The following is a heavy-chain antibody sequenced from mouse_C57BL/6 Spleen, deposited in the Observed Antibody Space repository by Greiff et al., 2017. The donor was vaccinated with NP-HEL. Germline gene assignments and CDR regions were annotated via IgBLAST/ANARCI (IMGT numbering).Heavy chain of an antibody. J-gene: IGHJ4*01. D-gene: IGHD2-4*01. Sequence: DVKLQESGAELVRPGASVKLSCTASGFNIKDDYMHWVKQRPEQGLEWIGWIDPENGDTEYASKFQGKATITADTSSNTAYLQLSSLTSEDTAVYYCTTGLRRSFYYAMDYWGQGTSVTVSS. CDR2: IDPENGDT. CDR1: GFNIKDDY. CDR3: TTGLRRSFYYAMDY. V-gene: IGHV14-4*01.